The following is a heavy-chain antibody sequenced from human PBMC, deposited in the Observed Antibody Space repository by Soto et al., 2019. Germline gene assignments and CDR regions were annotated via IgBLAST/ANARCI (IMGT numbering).Heavy chain of an antibody. J-gene: IGHJ4*02. Sequence: QVQLVQSGAEEKKPGASVKVSCKASGYTFTSYAMHWVRQAPGQRLEWMGWINAGNGNTKYSQKFQGXVXXXRXXSASTAYMELSRLRSEDTAVYYCARSIVVVTALDYWGQGTLVTVSS. CDR3: ARSIVVVTALDY. CDR2: INAGNGNT. V-gene: IGHV1-3*05. CDR1: GYTFTSYA. D-gene: IGHD2-21*02.